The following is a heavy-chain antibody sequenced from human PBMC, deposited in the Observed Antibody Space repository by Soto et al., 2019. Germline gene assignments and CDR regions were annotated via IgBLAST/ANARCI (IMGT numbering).Heavy chain of an antibody. CDR2: INHSGST. J-gene: IGHJ4*02. CDR1: GGSFSGYY. CDR3: ARREVREFWSGLSTRTKFDY. Sequence: SETLSLTCAVYGGSFSGYYWSWIRQPPGKGLEWIGEINHSGSTNYNPSLKSRVTISVDTSKNQFSLKLSSVTAADTAVYYCARREVREFWSGLSTRTKFDYWGQGTLVTVAA. D-gene: IGHD3-3*01. V-gene: IGHV4-34*01.